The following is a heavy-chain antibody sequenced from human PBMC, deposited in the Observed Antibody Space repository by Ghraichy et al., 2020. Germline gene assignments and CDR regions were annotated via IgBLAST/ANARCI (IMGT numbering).Heavy chain of an antibody. J-gene: IGHJ3*02. Sequence: ASVKVSCKASGYTFTSYDINWVRQATGQGLEWMGWMNPNSGNTGYAQKFQGRVTITRNTSISTAYMELSSLRSEDTAVYYCARGRWIAAAGNTFDIWGQGTMVTVSS. CDR3: ARGRWIAAAGNTFDI. V-gene: IGHV1-8*03. D-gene: IGHD6-13*01. CDR1: GYTFTSYD. CDR2: MNPNSGNT.